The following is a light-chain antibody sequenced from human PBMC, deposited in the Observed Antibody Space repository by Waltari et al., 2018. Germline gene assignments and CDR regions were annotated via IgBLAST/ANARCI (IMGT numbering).Light chain of an antibody. CDR1: SSDVGVYNY. CDR3: SSYTTSSTRVV. Sequence: QSALTQPASVSGSPGQSITISCTGSSSDVGVYNYVSWYQQHPGKAPKLLIYEVSYRPSWVSYRFSGSKSGNTASLTISGLQAEDEADYYCSSYTTSSTRVVFGGGTKVTVL. J-gene: IGLJ2*01. CDR2: EVS. V-gene: IGLV2-14*01.